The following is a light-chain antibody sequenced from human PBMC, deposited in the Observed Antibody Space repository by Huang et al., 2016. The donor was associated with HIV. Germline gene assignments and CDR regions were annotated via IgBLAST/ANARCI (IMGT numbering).Light chain of an antibody. V-gene: IGKV1-39*01. J-gene: IGKJ3*01. CDR1: QNIINY. CDR3: QQCSTTPLFT. CDR2: AAS. Sequence: DIEMTQSPPSLSASVGDRVTITCRASQNIINYLNWYQHKPGKVPKLQIYAASTLHSGVPSRFSCSGSGTHCTLTISSLQPEDFAVYYCQQCSTTPLFTFGPGTKVDMK.